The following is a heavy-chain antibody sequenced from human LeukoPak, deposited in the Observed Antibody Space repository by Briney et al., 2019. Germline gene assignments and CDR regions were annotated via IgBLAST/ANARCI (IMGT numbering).Heavy chain of an antibody. D-gene: IGHD6-19*01. V-gene: IGHV4-4*07. CDR3: AREEGSEGIAVAVDY. J-gene: IGHJ4*02. Sequence: SETLSLTCAVYGGSFSGYYWSWIRQPSGKGLEWTGRIYTSGSTNYNPSLKSRVTISVDTSKNQFSLKLSSVTAADTAVYYCAREEGSEGIAVAVDYWGQGTLVTVSS. CDR2: IYTSGST. CDR1: GGSFSGYY.